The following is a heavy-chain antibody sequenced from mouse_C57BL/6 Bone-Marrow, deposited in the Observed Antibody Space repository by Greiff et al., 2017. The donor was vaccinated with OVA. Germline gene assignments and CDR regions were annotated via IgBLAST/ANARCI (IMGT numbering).Heavy chain of an antibody. D-gene: IGHD1-1*01. CDR2: ISNGGGST. V-gene: IGHV5-12*03. CDR1: GFTFSDYY. J-gene: IGHJ1*03. Sequence: EVQVVESGGGLVQPGGSLKLSCAASGFTFSDYYMYWVRQTPEKRLEWVAYISNGGGSTYYPDTVKGRFTISRDNAKNTLFLQMTSLRSEDTAMYYCARSGSSPYWYFDVWGTGTTVTVSS. CDR3: ARSGSSPYWYFDV.